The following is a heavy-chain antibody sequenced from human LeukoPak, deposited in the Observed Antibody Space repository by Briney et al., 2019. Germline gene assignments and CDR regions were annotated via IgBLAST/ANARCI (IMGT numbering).Heavy chain of an antibody. CDR3: ARGSGSYPYYFDY. D-gene: IGHD1-26*01. CDR1: GGSISSYY. CDR2: IYYSGST. V-gene: IGHV4-59*01. Sequence: NPSETLSLTCTVSGGSISSYYWSWIRQPPGKGLEWIGYIYYSGSTNYNPSLKSRVTISVDTSKNQFSLKLSSVTAADTAVYFCARGSGSYPYYFDYWGQGTLVTVSS. J-gene: IGHJ4*02.